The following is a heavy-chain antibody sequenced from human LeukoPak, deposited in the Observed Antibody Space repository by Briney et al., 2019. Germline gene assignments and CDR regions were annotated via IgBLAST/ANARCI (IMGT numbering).Heavy chain of an antibody. CDR2: FDPEDGET. D-gene: IGHD3-10*01. V-gene: IGHV1-24*01. CDR3: ARDVFPYYYGSGRDYYYYMDV. Sequence: ASVKVSCKVSGYTLTELSMHWVRQAPGKGLEWMGGFDPEDGETIYAQKFQGRVTITADKSTSTAYMELSSLRSEDTAVYYCARDVFPYYYGSGRDYYYYMDVWGKGTTVTVSS. CDR1: GYTLTELS. J-gene: IGHJ6*03.